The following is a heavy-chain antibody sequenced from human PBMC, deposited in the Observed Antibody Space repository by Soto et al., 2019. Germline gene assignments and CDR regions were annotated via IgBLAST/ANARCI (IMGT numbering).Heavy chain of an antibody. V-gene: IGHV1-2*06. J-gene: IGHJ4*02. Sequence: GASVKVSCKAFGGAFSSNAIRWLRQAPGQGLEWIGPISPSFGSAADAQRFQGRVTMTRDTSISTAYMELSRLTSDDTAVYYCASAAVTGTAGLDFWGQGTQVTVSS. CDR1: GGAFSSNA. CDR3: ASAAVTGTAGLDF. D-gene: IGHD6-19*01. CDR2: ISPSFGSA.